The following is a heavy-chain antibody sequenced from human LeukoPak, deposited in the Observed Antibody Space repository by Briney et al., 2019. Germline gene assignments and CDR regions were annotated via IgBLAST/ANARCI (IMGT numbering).Heavy chain of an antibody. V-gene: IGHV3-11*01. CDR1: GFTFITYA. J-gene: IGHJ4*02. CDR3: ARVREGTTTGDY. CDR2: ISSSGSTI. D-gene: IGHD1-7*01. Sequence: GGSLRLSCAASGFTFITYAMSWIRQAPGKGLEWVSYISSSGSTIYYADSVKGRFTISRDNAKNSLYLQMNSLRAEDTAVYYCARVREGTTTGDYWGQGTLVTVSS.